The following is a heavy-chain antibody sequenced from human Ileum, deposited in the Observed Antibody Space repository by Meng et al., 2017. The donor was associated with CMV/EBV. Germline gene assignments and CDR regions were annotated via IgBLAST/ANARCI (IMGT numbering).Heavy chain of an antibody. CDR2: ISTDETNT. D-gene: IGHD3-10*01. Sequence: VQVLESGGGLTQPGGSLRLSCAASGFTFSDFWISWVRQAPGKGLVWVSAISTDETNTHYADSVKGRFTISRDNAKNTVYLQMNSLRAEDTAVYYCARDIHYSFDYWGQGALVTVSS. V-gene: IGHV3-74*01. CDR3: ARDIHYSFDY. J-gene: IGHJ4*02. CDR1: GFTFSDFW.